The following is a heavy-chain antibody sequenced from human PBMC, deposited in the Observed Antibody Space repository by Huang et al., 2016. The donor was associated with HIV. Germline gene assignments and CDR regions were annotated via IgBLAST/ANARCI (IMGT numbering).Heavy chain of an antibody. CDR2: SSSSSSTI. CDR1: GFTFSSYS. CDR3: ARGIRYFGVVAYFDY. D-gene: IGHD3-3*01. V-gene: IGHV3-48*02. Sequence: EVQLVESGGGLVQPGGSLRLSCAASGFTFSSYSMTWVRQAPGKGLEWVSYSSSSSSTIYDADSVKGRFTISRDNAKNSLFLQMNSLRDEDTAVYYCARGIRYFGVVAYFDYWGQGALVTVSS. J-gene: IGHJ4*02.